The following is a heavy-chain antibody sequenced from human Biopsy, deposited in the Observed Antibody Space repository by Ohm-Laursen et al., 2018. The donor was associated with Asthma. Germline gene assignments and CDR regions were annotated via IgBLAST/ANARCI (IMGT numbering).Heavy chain of an antibody. V-gene: IGHV4-39*07. CDR2: ISYTGSA. J-gene: IGHJ6*02. CDR1: GGSMSSSSYY. Sequence: SETLSLTCTVSGGSMSSSSYYWGWIRQPPGKGLEWMGSISYTGSAYHNPSLKSRVTISVDRSQRQFSLKVNSVTAADTAVYYCARMNTLIQAANYFSYAMDVWGQGTTVTVSS. CDR3: ARMNTLIQAANYFSYAMDV. D-gene: IGHD3-9*01.